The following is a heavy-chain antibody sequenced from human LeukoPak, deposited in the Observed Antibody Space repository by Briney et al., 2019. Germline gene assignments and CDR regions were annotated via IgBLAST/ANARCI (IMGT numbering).Heavy chain of an antibody. V-gene: IGHV4-39*01. D-gene: IGHD2/OR15-2a*01. CDR1: GXSISSSNYY. Sequence: SETLSLTCTVSGXSISSSNYYWGWIRQPPGKGLEWIGSIYNSGSTYYSSSLTSRVTISVNTSKNQFSLKLTSVTAADTAVYFCARHDPPRWPYYFDWGQGTLVTVSS. CDR2: IYNSGST. CDR3: ARHDPPRWPYYFD. J-gene: IGHJ4*02.